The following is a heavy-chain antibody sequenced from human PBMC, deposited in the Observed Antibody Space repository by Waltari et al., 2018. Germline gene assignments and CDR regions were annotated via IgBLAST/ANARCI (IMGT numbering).Heavy chain of an antibody. V-gene: IGHV1-2*02. Sequence: QVQLVQSGAEVKKPGASVKVSCKASGYTFSGYYTHWVRQAPGQGLEWMGWINPNSGGTNYAQKFQGRVTMTRDTSISTAYMELSRLRSDDTAVYYCAREDRGWRWLRLALDYWGQGTLVTVSS. CDR3: AREDRGWRWLRLALDY. D-gene: IGHD5-12*01. CDR1: GYTFSGYY. J-gene: IGHJ4*02. CDR2: INPNSGGT.